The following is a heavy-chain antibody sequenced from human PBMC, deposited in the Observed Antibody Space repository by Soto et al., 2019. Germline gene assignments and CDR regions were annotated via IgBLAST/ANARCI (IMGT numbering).Heavy chain of an antibody. D-gene: IGHD5-12*01. CDR2: IVVGSGNT. Sequence: QMQLVQSGPEVKKPGTSVKVSCKASGFTFPTSAIQWVRQARGQRPEWIGGIVVGSGNTNYAQKFQERVTFTRDMSRSTAYMELSSLRSEDTALYYCAADLAPSGPYNWFDPWGQGTLVTVSS. V-gene: IGHV1-58*02. J-gene: IGHJ5*02. CDR1: GFTFPTSA. CDR3: AADLAPSGPYNWFDP.